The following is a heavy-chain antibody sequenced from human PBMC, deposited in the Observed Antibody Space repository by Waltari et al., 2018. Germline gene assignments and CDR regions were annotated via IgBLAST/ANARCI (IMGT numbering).Heavy chain of an antibody. Sequence: QVQLVQSGAEVKKPGASVKVSCKASGYTFTSYDINWVRQATGQGLEWMGWMNPISGNTGYAQKFQGRVTMTRNTSISTAYMELSSLRSEDTAVYYCARGKYQLLYIPHYYYSGMDVWGQGTTVTVSS. CDR2: MNPISGNT. V-gene: IGHV1-8*01. J-gene: IGHJ6*02. CDR3: ARGKYQLLYIPHYYYSGMDV. CDR1: GYTFTSYD. D-gene: IGHD2-2*02.